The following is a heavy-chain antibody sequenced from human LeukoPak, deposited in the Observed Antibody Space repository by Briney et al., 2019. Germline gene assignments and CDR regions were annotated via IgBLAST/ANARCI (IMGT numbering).Heavy chain of an antibody. CDR3: ARGTFDYDVVTGIHYYYMDV. J-gene: IGHJ6*03. V-gene: IGHV1-8*03. Sequence: ASVKVSCKASGYTFSKYGVGWVRQATGEGLEWMGWMKPDSGNSAFAQNFRDRVTLSSNSSINTAYMEVSSLGSDDTAVYFCARGTFDYDVVTGIHYYYMDVWGTGTTVTVSS. D-gene: IGHD3-9*01. CDR1: GYTFSKYG. CDR2: MKPDSGNS.